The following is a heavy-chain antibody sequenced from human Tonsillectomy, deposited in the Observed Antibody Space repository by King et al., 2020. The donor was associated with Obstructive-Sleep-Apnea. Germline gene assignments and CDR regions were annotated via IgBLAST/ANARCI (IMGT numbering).Heavy chain of an antibody. V-gene: IGHV4-39*07. CDR3: ANLGYSYGDYYFDY. CDR1: GGSISSSSYY. CDR2: IYYSGST. D-gene: IGHD5-18*01. J-gene: IGHJ4*02. Sequence: QLQESGPGLVKPSETLSLTCPVSGGSISSSSYYWGWIRQPPGKGLEWIGSIYYSGSTYYNPSLKSRVPISVDTSKNQFSLKLSSVTAADTAVYYCANLGYSYGDYYFDYWGQGTLVTVSS.